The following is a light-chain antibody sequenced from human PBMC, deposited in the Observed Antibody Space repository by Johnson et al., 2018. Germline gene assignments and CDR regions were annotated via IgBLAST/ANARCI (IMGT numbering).Light chain of an antibody. V-gene: IGLV1-51*02. J-gene: IGLJ1*01. CDR1: SSNIGNNY. CDR2: ENN. CDR3: GKWASSLSAGNV. Sequence: QSVLTQPPSVSAAPGQKVTISCSGSSSNIGNNYVSWYQQLPGTAPKLLIYENNKRPSGIPDLFSGSKSGTSATLGITGLQTGDEADYSCGKWASSLSAGNVFVTGTKVTVL.